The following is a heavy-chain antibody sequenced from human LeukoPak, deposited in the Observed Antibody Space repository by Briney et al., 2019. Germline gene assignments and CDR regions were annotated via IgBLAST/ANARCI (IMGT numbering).Heavy chain of an antibody. V-gene: IGHV3-7*01. D-gene: IGHD3-10*01. CDR3: ASLFYYGSGSFA. CDR1: GFAFNTYW. Sequence: GGSLRLSCAASGFAFNTYWMNWVRQAPGKGLEWVANIKQDGSEKYYVDSVKGRFTISRDNAKNSLYLQMNSPRAEDTAVYYCASLFYYGSGSFAWGLGTLVTVSS. CDR2: IKQDGSEK. J-gene: IGHJ5*02.